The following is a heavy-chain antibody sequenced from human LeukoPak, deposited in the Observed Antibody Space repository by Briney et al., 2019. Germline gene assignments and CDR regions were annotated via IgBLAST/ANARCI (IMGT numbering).Heavy chain of an antibody. CDR1: GFTSCSYW. CDR3: ARSPGSRLRFFDY. CDR2: IKQDGSEK. Sequence: PRGTLRLSPAASGFTSCSYWMSGVRQAPGEGLERVANIKQDGSEKYYVTSVKGRFTISRDNAKNSLYLQMTSLRAEDTAVYYCARSPGSRLRFFDYWGQGTLVTVSS. D-gene: IGHD2-15*01. J-gene: IGHJ4*02. V-gene: IGHV3-7*01.